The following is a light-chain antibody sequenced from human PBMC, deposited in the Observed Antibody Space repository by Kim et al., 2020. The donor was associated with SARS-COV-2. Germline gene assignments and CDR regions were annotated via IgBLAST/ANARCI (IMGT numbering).Light chain of an antibody. V-gene: IGKV3-11*01. J-gene: IGKJ3*01. CDR1: QSVSCY. CDR3: QQRSNWPPIFT. CDR2: DAS. Sequence: PGESATLSCRARQSVSCYLAWYQQKPGQAPRLLIYDASNRATGIPARFSGSGSGTDFTLTISSLGPEDFAVYYCQQRSNWPPIFTFGPGTKVDIK.